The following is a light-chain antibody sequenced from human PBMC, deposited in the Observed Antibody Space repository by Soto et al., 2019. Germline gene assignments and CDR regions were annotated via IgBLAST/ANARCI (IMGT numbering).Light chain of an antibody. CDR2: EVS. J-gene: IGLJ1*01. CDR3: SSYTSSSTLYV. CDR1: SSDVGGYNY. Sequence: QSALTQPGSVSGCPGQSITISCTGTSSDVGGYNYVSWYQQHPGKAPKLMIYEVSNRPSGVSNRFSGSKSGNTASLTISGLQAEDEADYYCSSYTSSSTLYVFGTGTKVTVL. V-gene: IGLV2-14*01.